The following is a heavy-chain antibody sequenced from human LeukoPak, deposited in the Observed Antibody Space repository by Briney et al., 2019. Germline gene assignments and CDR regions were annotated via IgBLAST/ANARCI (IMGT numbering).Heavy chain of an antibody. CDR1: GGTFSSYA. Sequence: ASVKVSCKASGGTFSSYAISWVRQAPGQGLEWMGRIIPILGIANYAQKFQGRVTITADKSTSTAYMELSSLRSEDTAVYYCARVKVAAARDAEYFQHWGQGTLVTVSS. V-gene: IGHV1-69*04. CDR2: IIPILGIA. CDR3: ARVKVAAARDAEYFQH. D-gene: IGHD6-13*01. J-gene: IGHJ1*01.